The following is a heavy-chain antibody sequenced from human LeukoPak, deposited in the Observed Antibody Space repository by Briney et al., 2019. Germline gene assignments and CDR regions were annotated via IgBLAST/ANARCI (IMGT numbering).Heavy chain of an antibody. CDR2: IGIRGDT. Sequence: QTGGSLRLSCAASGFTFIDYDMHWVRQVIGKGLEWVSAIGIRGDTHYSGSVKGRFTISRENAESSLYLQMNSLRAEDTVVYYCARGGIQVSGIDEFDYWGQGALVTVSS. CDR1: GFTFIDYD. CDR3: ARGGIQVSGIDEFDY. D-gene: IGHD6-19*01. V-gene: IGHV3-13*01. J-gene: IGHJ4*02.